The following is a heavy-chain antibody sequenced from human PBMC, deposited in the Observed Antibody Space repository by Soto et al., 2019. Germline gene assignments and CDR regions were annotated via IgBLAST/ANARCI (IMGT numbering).Heavy chain of an antibody. CDR2: IYYSGTT. CDR1: GGSIGSYY. D-gene: IGHD3-22*01. J-gene: IGHJ5*02. V-gene: IGHV4-59*01. Sequence: SGTLSLTCTVSGGSIGSYYWSWIRQPPGKGLEWIGYIYYSGTTNYNPSLKSRVTISIDTSKKQFSLKLSSVTAADTAVYYCARDVGYYDRSGPHLDLWGQGSQVTVSS. CDR3: ARDVGYYDRSGPHLDL.